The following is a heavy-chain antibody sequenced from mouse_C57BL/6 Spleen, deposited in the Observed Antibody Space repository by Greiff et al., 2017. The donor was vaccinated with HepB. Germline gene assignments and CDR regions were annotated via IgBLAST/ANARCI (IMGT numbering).Heavy chain of an antibody. V-gene: IGHV5-9*01. CDR2: ISGGGGNI. CDR3: ARQRAWFAY. Sequence: VQLKESGGGLVKPGGSLKLSCAASGFTFSSYTMSWVRQTPEKRLEWVATISGGGGNIYYPDSVKGRFTISRDNAKNTLYLQMSSLRSEDTALYYCARQRAWFAYWGQGALVTVSA. CDR1: GFTFSSYT. J-gene: IGHJ3*01.